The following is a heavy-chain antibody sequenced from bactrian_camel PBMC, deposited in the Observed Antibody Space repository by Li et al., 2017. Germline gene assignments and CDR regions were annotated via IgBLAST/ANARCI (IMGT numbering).Heavy chain of an antibody. CDR2: IDSGGGLT. J-gene: IGHJ6*01. CDR3: AKVESYGGSWYRRGQTLVT. Sequence: VQLVESGGGLVQPGGSLRLSCVASGFTFSSYAMSWVRQAPGKGLEWVSAIDSGGGLTYYADSVKGRFTISRDNAKNIVYLQLNSLKTEDMAMYYCAKVESYGGSWYRRGQTLVTGATGPRSPSP. D-gene: IGHD6*01. CDR1: GFTFSSYA. V-gene: IGHV3S40*01.